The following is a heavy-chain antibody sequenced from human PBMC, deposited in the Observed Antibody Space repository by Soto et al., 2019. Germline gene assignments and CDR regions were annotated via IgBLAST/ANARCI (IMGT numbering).Heavy chain of an antibody. CDR1: GFTLGKYT. V-gene: IGHV3-23*01. CDR2: SYSTGGT. D-gene: IGHD3-9*01. CDR3: ARDREPDGIWTFDS. J-gene: IGHJ4*02. Sequence: EVLLLESGGDVVQPGGSLRLSCAASGFTLGKYTMGWVRQAPGKGLEWVAESYSTGGTEYADSVKGRFTIFRDNSKNTLFLQMNSLGVEDTALYYCARDREPDGIWTFDSWGQGTLVTVSS.